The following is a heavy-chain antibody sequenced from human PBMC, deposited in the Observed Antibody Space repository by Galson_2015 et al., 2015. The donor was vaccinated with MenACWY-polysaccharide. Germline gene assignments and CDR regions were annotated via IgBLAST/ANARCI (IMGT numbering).Heavy chain of an antibody. V-gene: IGHV3-30*18. D-gene: IGHD6-13*01. CDR1: GFTFSSYG. Sequence: SLRLSCAASGFTFSSYGMHWVRQAPGKGLEWVAVISYDGSNKYYADSVKGRFTISRDNSKNTLYLQMNSLRAEDTAVYYCAKDTGSEGSAASTGDAFDIWGQGTMVTVSS. J-gene: IGHJ3*02. CDR2: ISYDGSNK. CDR3: AKDTGSEGSAASTGDAFDI.